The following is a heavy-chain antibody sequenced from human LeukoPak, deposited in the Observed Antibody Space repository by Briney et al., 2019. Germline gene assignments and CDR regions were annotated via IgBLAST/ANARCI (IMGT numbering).Heavy chain of an antibody. CDR1: GFTFANFE. V-gene: IGHV3-48*03. CDR3: ARGPRDPTEYCSGGRCAPTYEV. Sequence: GGSLRLSCAASGFTFANFEMNWVRQAPGKGLEWVSYISSSGSKMYFADSVKGRFSISRDNAKNSLYLQMNSLRAEDTAVYYCARGPRDPTEYCSGGRCAPTYEVWGQGTLVTVSS. D-gene: IGHD2-15*01. CDR2: ISSSGSKM. J-gene: IGHJ4*02.